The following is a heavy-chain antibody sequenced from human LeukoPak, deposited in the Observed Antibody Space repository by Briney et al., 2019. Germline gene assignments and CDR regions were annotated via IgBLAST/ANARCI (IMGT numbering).Heavy chain of an antibody. V-gene: IGHV4-34*01. D-gene: IGHD6-19*01. CDR1: GGSFSGYY. Sequence: SETLSLTCAVYGGSFSGYYWSWIRQPPGKGLEWIGEINHSGSTNYNPSLKSRVTISVDTSKNQFSLKLSSVTAADTAVYYCATNYVRSHRSGDYWGQGTLVTVSS. CDR3: ATNYVRSHRSGDY. CDR2: INHSGST. J-gene: IGHJ4*02.